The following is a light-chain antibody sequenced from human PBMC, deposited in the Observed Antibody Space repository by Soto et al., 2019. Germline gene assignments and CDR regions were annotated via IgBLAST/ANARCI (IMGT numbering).Light chain of an antibody. V-gene: IGLV2-8*01. CDR1: SSDVGGYNY. Sequence: QSVLTQPPSASGSPGQSVTISCTGTSSDVGGYNYVSWYQQHPGRAPKLMIYEVSQRPSGVPDRFSGSKSSNTASLTVSGLQAEDEADYYCSSYAGSNNLGVFGTGTKVTVL. CDR2: EVS. J-gene: IGLJ1*01. CDR3: SSYAGSNNLGV.